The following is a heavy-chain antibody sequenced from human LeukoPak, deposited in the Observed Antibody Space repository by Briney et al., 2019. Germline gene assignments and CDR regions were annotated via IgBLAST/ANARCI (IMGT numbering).Heavy chain of an antibody. Sequence: GGALRLSLAASGFTHSKFGIHGVGQAGCKGREWVGFIRLDGSGRYYVGTVKGRFTIPRENSKSAVYLYMNRLRLEDTAVYFCAKDKVDCSGGTCSNHIDYWGPGTLATVFS. D-gene: IGHD2-15*01. CDR1: GFTHSKFG. V-gene: IGHV3-30*02. CDR2: IRLDGSGR. J-gene: IGHJ4*02. CDR3: AKDKVDCSGGTCSNHIDY.